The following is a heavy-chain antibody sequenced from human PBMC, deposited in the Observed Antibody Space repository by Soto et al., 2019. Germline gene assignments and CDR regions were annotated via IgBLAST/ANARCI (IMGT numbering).Heavy chain of an antibody. CDR3: AGQTGDNWNLEYYYYYYGMDV. CDR1: GGSISSSSYY. CDR2: IYYSGST. D-gene: IGHD1-7*01. V-gene: IGHV4-39*01. Sequence: SETLSLTCTVSGGSISSSSYYWGWIRQPPGKGLEWIGSIYYSGSTYYNPSLKSRVTISVDTSKNQFSLKLSSVTAADTAVYYCAGQTGDNWNLEYYYYYYGMDVWSQGTTVTVSS. J-gene: IGHJ6*02.